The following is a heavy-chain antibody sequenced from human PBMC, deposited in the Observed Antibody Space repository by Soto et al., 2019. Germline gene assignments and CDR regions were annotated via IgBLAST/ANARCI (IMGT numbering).Heavy chain of an antibody. CDR3: AKAWGFLEWLPHCDY. CDR2: ISYDGSNK. J-gene: IGHJ4*02. Sequence: QVQLVESGGGVVQPGRSLRLSCAASGFTFSSYGMHWVRQAPGKGLEWVAVISYDGSNKYYADSVKGRFTISRDNSKNPLYLQMNSLRAEDTAVYYCAKAWGFLEWLPHCDYWGQGTMVTVSS. V-gene: IGHV3-30*18. CDR1: GFTFSSYG. D-gene: IGHD3-3*01.